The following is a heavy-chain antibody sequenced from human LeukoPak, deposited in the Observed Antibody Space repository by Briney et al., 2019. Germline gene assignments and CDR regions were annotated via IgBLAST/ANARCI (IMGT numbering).Heavy chain of an antibody. CDR2: NYYSGST. CDR3: ARSSGSYPNYFDY. Sequence: SETLSLTCTVSGGSISSYYWSWIRQPPGKGLEWIGYNYYSGSTNYNPSLKSRVTISVGTSKNQFSLKLSSVTAADTAVYYCARSSGSYPNYFDYWGQGTLVTVSS. D-gene: IGHD1-26*01. V-gene: IGHV4-59*08. J-gene: IGHJ4*02. CDR1: GGSISSYY.